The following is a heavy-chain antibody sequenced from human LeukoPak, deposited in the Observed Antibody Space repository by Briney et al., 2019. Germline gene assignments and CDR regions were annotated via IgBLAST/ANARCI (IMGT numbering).Heavy chain of an antibody. J-gene: IGHJ4*02. CDR3: TTDPSDTMITFGGVIVTPIDY. CDR2: IKSKTDGGTT. V-gene: IGHV3-15*01. D-gene: IGHD3-16*02. CDR1: GFTFSNAW. Sequence: GGSLRLSCAASGFTFSNAWMSWVRQAPGKGLEWVGRIKSKTDGGTTDYAAPVKSRFTISRDDSKNTLYLQMNSLKTEDRAVYYCTTDPSDTMITFGGVIVTPIDYWGQGTLVTVSS.